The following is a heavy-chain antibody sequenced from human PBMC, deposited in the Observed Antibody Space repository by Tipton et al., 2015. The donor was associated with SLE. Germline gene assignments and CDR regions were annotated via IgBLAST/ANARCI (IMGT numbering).Heavy chain of an antibody. J-gene: IGHJ3*02. CDR2: IYYSGST. V-gene: IGHV4-39*07. CDR1: GGSISSSSYY. CDR3: ARGDSSSWYADAFDI. D-gene: IGHD6-13*01. Sequence: LSLTCTVSGGSISSSSYYWGWIRQPPGKGLEWIGSIYYSGSTYYNPSLKSRVTISVDTSKNQFSLKLSSVTAADTAVYYCARGDSSSWYADAFDIWGQGTMVTVSS.